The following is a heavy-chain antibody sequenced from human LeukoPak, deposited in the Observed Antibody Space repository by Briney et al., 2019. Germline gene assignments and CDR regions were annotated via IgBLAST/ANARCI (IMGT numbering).Heavy chain of an antibody. V-gene: IGHV4-39*01. CDR1: GGSISSSSYY. J-gene: IGHJ3*01. CDR3: ARHRIPAADDAFDF. Sequence: PSETLSLTCNVSGGSISSSSYYWGWIRQPPGKGLEWIGSIYYSGSTYYSPSLKSRVAIFVDTSKNQFSLKLNSVTAADTAVYYCARHRIPAADDAFDFWGQGTMVTASS. CDR2: IYYSGST. D-gene: IGHD6-13*01.